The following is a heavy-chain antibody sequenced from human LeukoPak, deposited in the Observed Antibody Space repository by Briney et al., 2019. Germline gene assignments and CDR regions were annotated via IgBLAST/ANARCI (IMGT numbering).Heavy chain of an antibody. Sequence: SETLSLTCAVYGGSFRGYYGSWIRQPPGKGLEWIGEINHSGSTNYNPSLKSRVTISVDTSKNQFSLKLSSVTAADTAVYYCARGLSSSWTNQFDYWGQGTLVTVSS. J-gene: IGHJ4*02. V-gene: IGHV4-34*01. CDR2: INHSGST. CDR3: ARGLSSSWTNQFDY. CDR1: GGSFRGYY. D-gene: IGHD6-13*01.